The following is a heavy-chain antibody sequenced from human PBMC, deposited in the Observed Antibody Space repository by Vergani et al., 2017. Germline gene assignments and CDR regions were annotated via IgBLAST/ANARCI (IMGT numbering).Heavy chain of an antibody. D-gene: IGHD3-22*01. Sequence: QVQLQQSGPGLVKLSQTLLLTCAISGDSVSSNSAAWNWIRQSPSRGLEWLGRTYYRSKWYNDYAVSVKSRITINPDTSKNQFSLQLNSVTPEDTAVYYCARAGYYASSGYYYDYYYYMDVWGKGTTVTVSS. J-gene: IGHJ6*03. V-gene: IGHV6-1*01. CDR3: ARAGYYASSGYYYDYYYYMDV. CDR2: TYYRSKWYN. CDR1: GDSVSSNSAA.